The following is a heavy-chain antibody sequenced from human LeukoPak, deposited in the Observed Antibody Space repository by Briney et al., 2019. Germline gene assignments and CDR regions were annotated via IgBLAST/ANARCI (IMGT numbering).Heavy chain of an antibody. Sequence: ESSETLSLTCAVYGGSFSGYYWSWIRQPPGKGLEWIGEINHSGSTNYNPSLKSRVTISVDTSKNQFSLKLSSVTAADTAVYYCARNYCSGGSCYAPYYYYGMDVWGQGTTVTVSS. CDR3: ARNYCSGGSCYAPYYYYGMDV. CDR2: INHSGST. J-gene: IGHJ6*02. CDR1: GGSFSGYY. V-gene: IGHV4-34*01. D-gene: IGHD2-15*01.